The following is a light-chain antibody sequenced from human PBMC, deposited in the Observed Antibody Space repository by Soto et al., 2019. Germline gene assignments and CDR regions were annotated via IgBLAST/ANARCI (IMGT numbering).Light chain of an antibody. CDR2: AAS. CDR3: QQYTKWWT. Sequence: EIVLTQSPATLSVSPGEGVTLSCRASQGVGRNFAWYQQKPGQAPRLLIYAASTRATGIPARFSGSGSATEFTLTISSLQSEDFAVYYCQQYTKWWTFGQGTKVEIK. CDR1: QGVGRN. J-gene: IGKJ1*01. V-gene: IGKV3-15*01.